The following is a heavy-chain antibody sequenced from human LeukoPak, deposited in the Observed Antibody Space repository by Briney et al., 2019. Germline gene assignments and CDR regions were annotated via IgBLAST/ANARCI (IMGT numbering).Heavy chain of an antibody. D-gene: IGHD6-13*01. J-gene: IGHJ6*02. CDR2: INPNSGGT. V-gene: IGHV1-2*02. CDR3: AREGIAAAGTDVYYYGMDV. Sequence: ASVKVSCTASGYTFTGYYMHWVRQAPGQGLEWMGWINPNSGGTNYAQKFQGRVTMTRDTSISTAYMELSRLRSDDTAVYYCAREGIAAAGTDVYYYGMDVWGQGTTVTVSS. CDR1: GYTFTGYY.